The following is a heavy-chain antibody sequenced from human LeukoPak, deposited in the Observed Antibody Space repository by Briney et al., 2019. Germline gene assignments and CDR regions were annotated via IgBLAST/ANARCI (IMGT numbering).Heavy chain of an antibody. J-gene: IGHJ6*03. CDR1: GYTFTGYY. CDR3: ARDLVATIVDYYYYMDV. D-gene: IGHD5-12*01. CDR2: INPNSGGT. Sequence: ASVKVSCKASGYTFTGYYMHWVRQAPGQGPEWMGWINPNSGGTNYAQKFQGRVTMTRDTSISTAYMELSRLRSDDTAVYYCARDLVATIVDYYYYMDVWGKGTTVTVSS. V-gene: IGHV1-2*02.